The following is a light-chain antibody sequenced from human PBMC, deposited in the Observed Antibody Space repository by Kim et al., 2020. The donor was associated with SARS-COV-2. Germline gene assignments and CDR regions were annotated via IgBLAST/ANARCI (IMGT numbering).Light chain of an antibody. CDR2: YDS. CDR1: NIGSKS. Sequence: SYELTQPPSVSVAPGKTARITCGGNNIGSKSVHWYQQKPGQPPVLVIYYDSDRPSGIPERFSGSNSGNTATLTISRVEAGDEADYYCQVWDSSSDHRVFGGGTQLTVL. CDR3: QVWDSSSDHRV. J-gene: IGLJ2*01. V-gene: IGLV3-21*04.